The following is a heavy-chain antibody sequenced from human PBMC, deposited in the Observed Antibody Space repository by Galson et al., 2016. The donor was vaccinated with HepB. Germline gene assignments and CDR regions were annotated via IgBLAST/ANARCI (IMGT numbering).Heavy chain of an antibody. Sequence: SLRLSCAASGFTFINYWMHWVRQAPGKGLIWVARTSPDGIYTNYADSVKGRFTISRDNAKNTLYLQMNSLRAEDTALYYCVKSLIDEDGTDFWGQGAPVTVSS. D-gene: IGHD3-16*01. V-gene: IGHV3-74*01. CDR1: GFTFINYW. J-gene: IGHJ4*02. CDR3: VKSLIDEDGTDF. CDR2: TSPDGIYT.